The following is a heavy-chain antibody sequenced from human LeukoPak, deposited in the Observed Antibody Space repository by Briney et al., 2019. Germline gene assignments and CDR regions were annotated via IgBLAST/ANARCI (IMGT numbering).Heavy chain of an antibody. D-gene: IGHD3-9*01. CDR1: GFTLSNHG. CDR2: IKKDGGEK. V-gene: IGHV3-7*01. J-gene: IGHJ4*02. CDR3: ARWGYLSDWYYLDH. Sequence: AGALRLSCAASGFTLSNHGMAWVRQAPGKGLEWVANIKKDGGEKYYVDSVKGRFTISRDNAKNSLYLQMSNLRGADTAVYHCARWGYLSDWYYLDHWGQGILVTVSS.